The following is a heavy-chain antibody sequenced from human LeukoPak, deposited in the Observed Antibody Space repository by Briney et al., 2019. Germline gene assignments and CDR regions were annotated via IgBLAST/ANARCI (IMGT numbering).Heavy chain of an antibody. J-gene: IGHJ1*01. D-gene: IGHD4-17*01. Sequence: SETLSLTCTVSGGSISSSSYYWGWIRQPPGKGLEWIGEIYHSGSTNYNPSLKSRVTISVDKSKNQFSLKLSSVTAADTAVYYCARAKDYGDEYFQHWGQGTLVTVSS. CDR2: IYHSGST. CDR3: ARAKDYGDEYFQH. V-gene: IGHV4-39*07. CDR1: GGSISSSSYY.